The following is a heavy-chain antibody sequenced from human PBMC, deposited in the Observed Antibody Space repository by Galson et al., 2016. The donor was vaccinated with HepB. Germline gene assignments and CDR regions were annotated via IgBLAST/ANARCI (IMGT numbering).Heavy chain of an antibody. CDR1: GGPISSNRHY. V-gene: IGHV4-39*01. D-gene: IGHD3-9*01. CDR3: ARFSDDWVS. Sequence: ETLSLTCTVSGGPISSNRHYWGWIRQPPGKGLEWIGSIFHIGSTYYNASLKSRATISVDTSKSQFSMKVRSLTATDTSVYSCARFSDDWVSWGQGTLVTVSS. CDR2: IFHIGST. J-gene: IGHJ5*02.